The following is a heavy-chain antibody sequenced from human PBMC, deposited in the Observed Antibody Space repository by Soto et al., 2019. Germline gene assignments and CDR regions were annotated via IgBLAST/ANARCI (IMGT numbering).Heavy chain of an antibody. V-gene: IGHV4-4*02. CDR2: IYHSGST. CDR3: ARVGALWFGEVSNWFDP. Sequence: QVQLQESGPGLVKPSGTLSLTCAVSGGSISSSNWWSWVRQPPGKGLEWIGEIYHSGSTNYHQSLKSRVTIAVDKSKNQSSLKLSSVTAADTAVYYCARVGALWFGEVSNWFDPWGQGTLVTVSS. D-gene: IGHD3-10*01. CDR1: GGSISSSNW. J-gene: IGHJ5*02.